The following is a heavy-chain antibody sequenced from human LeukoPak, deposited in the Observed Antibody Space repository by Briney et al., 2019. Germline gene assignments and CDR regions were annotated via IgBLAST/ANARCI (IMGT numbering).Heavy chain of an antibody. CDR1: GSSISSSSYY. J-gene: IGHJ4*02. V-gene: IGHV4-39*01. CDR2: IYYSGGT. Sequence: SETLSLTCTVSGSSISSSSYYWGWIRQPPGKGLEWIGSIYYSGGTYYNPSLKSRVTISVGTSKNQFSLRLSSVTAADTAVYYCARQGEDILTGYDPLPNLSPIDYWGQGTLVTVSS. CDR3: ARQGEDILTGYDPLPNLSPIDY. D-gene: IGHD3-9*01.